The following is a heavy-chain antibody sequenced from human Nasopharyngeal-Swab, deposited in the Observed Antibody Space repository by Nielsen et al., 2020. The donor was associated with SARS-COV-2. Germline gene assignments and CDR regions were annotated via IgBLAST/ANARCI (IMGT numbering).Heavy chain of an antibody. D-gene: IGHD3-22*01. Sequence: SETLSLTCTVSGGSISSYYWSWIRQPPGKGLEWIGYIYYSGSTNYNPSLKNRVTISVDTSKNQFSLKLSSVTAADTAVYYCARADYYYDSSGYFAGYYFDYWGQGTLVTVSS. CDR1: GGSISSYY. J-gene: IGHJ4*02. CDR2: IYYSGST. CDR3: ARADYYYDSSGYFAGYYFDY. V-gene: IGHV4-59*01.